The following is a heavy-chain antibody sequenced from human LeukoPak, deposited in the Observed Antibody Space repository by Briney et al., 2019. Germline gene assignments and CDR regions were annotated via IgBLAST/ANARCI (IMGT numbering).Heavy chain of an antibody. D-gene: IGHD2-2*01. J-gene: IGHJ6*02. CDR1: GGSISSGDYC. CDR3: ARDAPRLLEKYQRYYYYGMDV. CDR2: NYCSGST. Sequence: PSQTLSLTCTVSGGSISSGDYCWSWIRQPPGKGLEWIRNNYCSGSTYYNPSLKSRVSISVDTSKNQFTQKLSSVTSADTAVYYCARDAPRLLEKYQRYYYYGMDVWGQGTTVTVSS. V-gene: IGHV4-30-4*08.